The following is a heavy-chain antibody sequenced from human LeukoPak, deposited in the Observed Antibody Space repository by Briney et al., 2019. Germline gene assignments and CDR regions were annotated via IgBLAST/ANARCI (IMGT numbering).Heavy chain of an antibody. Sequence: TGGSLRLSCAASGFTFRNYAMNWVRQAPGKGLEWVSFISSSSTYIYYADSVKGRFTISRDNAKNSLYLQMNSLRAEDTAVYYCAKAGDRYYYDSSGYTTDWGQGTLVTVSS. V-gene: IGHV3-21*04. CDR2: ISSSSTYI. J-gene: IGHJ4*02. CDR1: GFTFRNYA. CDR3: AKAGDRYYYDSSGYTTD. D-gene: IGHD3-22*01.